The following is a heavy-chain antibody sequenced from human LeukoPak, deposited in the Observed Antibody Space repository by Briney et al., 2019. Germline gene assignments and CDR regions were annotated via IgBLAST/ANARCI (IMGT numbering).Heavy chain of an antibody. CDR2: IYYSGST. J-gene: IGHJ3*02. CDR3: ASRCSGGSCYGTGAFDI. V-gene: IGHV4-59*08. D-gene: IGHD2-15*01. CDR1: GGSISSYY. Sequence: SETLSLTCTVPGGSISSYYWSWIRQPPGKGLEWIGYIYYSGSTNYNPSLKSRVTISVDTSKNQFSLKLSSVTAADTAVYYCASRCSGGSCYGTGAFDIWGQGTMVTVSS.